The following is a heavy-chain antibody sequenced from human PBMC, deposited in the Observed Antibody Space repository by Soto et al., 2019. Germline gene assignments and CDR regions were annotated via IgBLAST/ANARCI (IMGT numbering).Heavy chain of an antibody. CDR3: AKGRGAGGHFDY. D-gene: IGHD2-15*01. V-gene: IGHV3-23*01. Sequence: GGSLRLSCAASGFTFSSYAMGWVRQGPGKGLEWVAVVSIGGSTHYADSVRGRFTISRDNSKNTLSLQMNSLTAEDTAVYFCAKGRGAGGHFDYWGQGALVTVSS. CDR1: GFTFSSYA. J-gene: IGHJ4*02. CDR2: VSIGGST.